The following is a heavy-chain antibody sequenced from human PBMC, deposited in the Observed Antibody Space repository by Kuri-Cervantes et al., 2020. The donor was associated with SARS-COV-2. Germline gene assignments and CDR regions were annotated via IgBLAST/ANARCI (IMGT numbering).Heavy chain of an antibody. Sequence: ASVKVSCKASGYTFTSYAMNWVRQAPGQGLEWMGWINTNTGNPTYAQGFTGRFVFSLDTSVSTAYLQISSLKAEDTAVYYCARDPYCGGDCYSPYYYYGMDVWGQGTTVTVSS. CDR2: INTNTGNP. D-gene: IGHD2-21*02. V-gene: IGHV7-4-1*02. CDR1: GYTFTSYA. J-gene: IGHJ6*02. CDR3: ARDPYCGGDCYSPYYYYGMDV.